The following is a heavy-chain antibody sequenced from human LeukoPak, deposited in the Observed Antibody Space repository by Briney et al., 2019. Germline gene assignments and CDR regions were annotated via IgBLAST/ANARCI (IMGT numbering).Heavy chain of an antibody. CDR2: INHSGST. Sequence: SETLSLTCAVYGGSFSGYYWSWIRQPPGKGLEWIGEINHSGSTNYNPSLKSRVTISVDTSKNQFSLKLSSVTAADTAVNYCARKGPGFDYWGQGTLVTVSS. V-gene: IGHV4-34*01. J-gene: IGHJ4*02. D-gene: IGHD2-2*01. CDR1: GGSFSGYY. CDR3: ARKGPGFDY.